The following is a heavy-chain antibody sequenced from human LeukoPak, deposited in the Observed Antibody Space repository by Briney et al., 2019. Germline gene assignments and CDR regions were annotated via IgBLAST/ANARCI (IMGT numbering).Heavy chain of an antibody. CDR2: ISSNGGST. CDR1: GFTFSSYA. Sequence: PGGSLRLSCSASGFTFSSYAMHWVRQAPGKGLEYVAAISSNGGSTYYADSVKGRFTISRDNSKNTLYLQMSSLRAEDTAVYYCVKDRGGLRSDLGYFDYWGQGTLVTVSS. J-gene: IGHJ4*02. CDR3: VKDRGGLRSDLGYFDY. D-gene: IGHD4-17*01. V-gene: IGHV3-64D*06.